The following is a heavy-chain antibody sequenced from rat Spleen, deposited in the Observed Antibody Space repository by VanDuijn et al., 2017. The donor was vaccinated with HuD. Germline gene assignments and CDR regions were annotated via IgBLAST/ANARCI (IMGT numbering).Heavy chain of an antibody. J-gene: IGHJ4*01. D-gene: IGHD1-12*02. CDR1: GFTFSNYD. Sequence: EVQLVESGGGLVQPGRSLKLSCAASGFTFSNYDMAWVRQAPTKGLEWVASISTGGGITNYRDSVKGRFTISRDNAKTTLYLQMDILTSEDSATYYCATDGYYDGTYYSVYVLDARGQGASVTVSS. CDR3: ATDGYYDGTYYSVYVLDA. V-gene: IGHV5-27*01. CDR2: ISTGGGIT.